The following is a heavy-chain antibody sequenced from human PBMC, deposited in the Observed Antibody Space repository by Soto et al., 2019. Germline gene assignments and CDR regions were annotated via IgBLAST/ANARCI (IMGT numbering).Heavy chain of an antibody. CDR1: GGSISSYY. CDR3: ARVRSPVDIVATIFDY. D-gene: IGHD5-12*01. Sequence: SETLSLTCTVSGGSISSYYWSWIRQPPGKGLEWIGYIYYSGSTNYNPSLKSRVTISVDTSKNQFSLKLSSVTAADTAVYYCARVRSPVDIVATIFDYWGQGTLVTVSS. V-gene: IGHV4-59*01. J-gene: IGHJ4*02. CDR2: IYYSGST.